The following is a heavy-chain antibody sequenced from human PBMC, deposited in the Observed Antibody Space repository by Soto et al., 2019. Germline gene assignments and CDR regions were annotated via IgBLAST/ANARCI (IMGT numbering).Heavy chain of an antibody. V-gene: IGHV3-11*01. CDR1: GFTFSDYY. Sequence: PGGSLRLSCAASGFTFSDYYMSWIRQAPGKGLEWVSYIGSSDNIIYYADSVKGRFTISRDNAKNSLYLQMNSLRAEDTAVYYCARDLGYYESSGYFDYWGQGTLATFSS. CDR2: IGSSDNII. J-gene: IGHJ4*02. CDR3: ARDLGYYESSGYFDY. D-gene: IGHD3-22*01.